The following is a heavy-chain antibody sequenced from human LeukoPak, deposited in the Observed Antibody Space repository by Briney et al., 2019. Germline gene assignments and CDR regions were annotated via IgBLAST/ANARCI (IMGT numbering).Heavy chain of an antibody. V-gene: IGHV4-59*08. J-gene: IGHJ4*02. CDR3: ARGARAGYNLEPFDY. CDR2: IYYSGST. D-gene: IGHD5-24*01. CDR1: GGSISSYY. Sequence: SETLSLTCIVSGGSISSYYWSWIRQPPGKGLEWIGYIYYSGSTKYNPSLKSRVTISVDTSKTQFSLKLSSVTAADTAVYYCARGARAGYNLEPFDYWGQGTLVTVSS.